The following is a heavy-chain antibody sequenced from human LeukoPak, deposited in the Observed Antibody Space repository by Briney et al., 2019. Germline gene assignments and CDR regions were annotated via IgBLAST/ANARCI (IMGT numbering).Heavy chain of an antibody. D-gene: IGHD4-23*01. Sequence: SVKVSCKASGGTFSSYAISWVRQAPGQGLEWMGGIIPIFGTANYAQKFQGRVTITADESTSTAYMELSSLRSEDTAVYYCARQPETTVVTPEGFDYWGQGTLVTVSS. CDR3: ARQPETTVVTPEGFDY. CDR2: IIPIFGTA. J-gene: IGHJ4*02. CDR1: GGTFSSYA. V-gene: IGHV1-69*01.